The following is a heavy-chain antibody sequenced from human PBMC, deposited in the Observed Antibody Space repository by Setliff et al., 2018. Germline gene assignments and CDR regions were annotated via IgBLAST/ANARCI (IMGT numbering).Heavy chain of an antibody. CDR3: ARAVRGSTGWYGPFDY. Sequence: GGSLRLSCAASGFTFSNYEMNWVRQAPGKGLEWVSYISTSTMYYADSVKGRFIISRDNAKNSLYLQMNSLRAEDTAVYYCARAVRGSTGWYGPFDYWGLGTLVTV. CDR2: ISTSTM. D-gene: IGHD6-19*01. CDR1: GFTFSNYE. V-gene: IGHV3-48*03. J-gene: IGHJ4*02.